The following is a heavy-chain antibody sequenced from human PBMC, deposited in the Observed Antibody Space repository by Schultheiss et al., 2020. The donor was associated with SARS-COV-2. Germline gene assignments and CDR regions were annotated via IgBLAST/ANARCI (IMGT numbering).Heavy chain of an antibody. CDR1: GGSFSGYY. CDR3: AREMTRLTEWFDT. V-gene: IGHV4-4*07. J-gene: IGHJ5*02. CDR2: IHTSGST. Sequence: SETLSLTCAVYGGSFSGYYWSWIRQPPGKGLEWIGRIHTSGSTNYNPSLRSRVTISVDTSKNQFSLKLRSVTAADTALYYCAREMTRLTEWFDTWGQGTLVTVSS. D-gene: IGHD4-17*01.